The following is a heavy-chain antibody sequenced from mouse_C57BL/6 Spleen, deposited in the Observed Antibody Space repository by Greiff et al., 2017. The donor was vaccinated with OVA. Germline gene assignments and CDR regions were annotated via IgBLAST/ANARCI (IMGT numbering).Heavy chain of an antibody. CDR2: IDPSDSET. CDR3: ARNSAEAGYFDY. D-gene: IGHD3-1*01. J-gene: IGHJ2*01. CDR1: GYTFTSYW. V-gene: IGHV1-52*01. Sequence: QVQLQQPGAELVRPGSSVKLSCKASGYTFTSYWMHWVKQRPRQGLEWIGKIDPSDSETNYNQKFKDKATLTVDKSSSTAYMQLSSLTSEDSAVYYCARNSAEAGYFDYWGQGTTLTVSS.